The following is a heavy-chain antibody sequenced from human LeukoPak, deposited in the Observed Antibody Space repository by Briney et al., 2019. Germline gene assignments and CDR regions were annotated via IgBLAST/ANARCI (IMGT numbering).Heavy chain of an antibody. J-gene: IGHJ4*02. CDR1: GYTFTGYY. D-gene: IGHD1-26*01. CDR3: ARDGNFDY. Sequence: ASVKVSCKASGYTFTGYYMHWVRRAPGQGLEWMGWISPNSGDINYAQKFQGRVTMTGDTSISTAYMELSRLRSDDTAVYYCARDGNFDYWGQGTLVTVSS. CDR2: ISPNSGDI. V-gene: IGHV1-2*02.